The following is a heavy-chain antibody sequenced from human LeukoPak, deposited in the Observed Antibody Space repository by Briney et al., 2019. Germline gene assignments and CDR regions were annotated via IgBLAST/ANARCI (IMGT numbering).Heavy chain of an antibody. CDR1: GGTFSSYA. CDR2: IIPIFGTA. CDR3: ARYYGDYADAFDI. D-gene: IGHD4-17*01. V-gene: IGHV1-69*01. Sequence: SVKVSCKASGGTFSSYAISWVRQAPGQGLEWMGGIIPIFGTANYAQKFQGRVTITADESTSTAYMELRSLRSDDTAVYYCARYYGDYADAFDIWGQGTMVTVSS. J-gene: IGHJ3*02.